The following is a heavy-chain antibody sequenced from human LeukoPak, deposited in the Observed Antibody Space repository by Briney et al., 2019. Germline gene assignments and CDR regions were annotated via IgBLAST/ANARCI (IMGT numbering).Heavy chain of an antibody. J-gene: IGHJ5*02. Sequence: ASVKVSCKASGYTFTGYYMHWVRQAPGQGLELMGWINPNSGGTNYAQKFQGRVTVTRDTSISTAYMELSSLRSDDTAVYYCARALHYDFWSGYKYNWFDPWGQGTLVTVSS. CDR1: GYTFTGYY. CDR3: ARALHYDFWSGYKYNWFDP. V-gene: IGHV1-2*02. D-gene: IGHD3-3*01. CDR2: INPNSGGT.